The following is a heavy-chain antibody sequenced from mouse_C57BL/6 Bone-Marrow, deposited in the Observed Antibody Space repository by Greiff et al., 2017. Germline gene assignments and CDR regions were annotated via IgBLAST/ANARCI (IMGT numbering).Heavy chain of an antibody. CDR2: IHPNSGST. CDR3: ARFWLLRDY. Sequence: QVQLQQPGAELVKPGASVTLSCKASGYTFTSYWMHWVKQRPGQGLEWIGMIHPNSGSTNYNEKFKSKATLTVGKSSSTAYMQLSSLTSEDSAVYYCARFWLLRDYWGQGTTLTVSS. D-gene: IGHD2-3*01. J-gene: IGHJ2*01. V-gene: IGHV1-64*01. CDR1: GYTFTSYW.